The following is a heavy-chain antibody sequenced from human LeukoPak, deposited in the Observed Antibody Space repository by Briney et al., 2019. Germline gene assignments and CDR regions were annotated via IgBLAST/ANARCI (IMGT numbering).Heavy chain of an antibody. CDR2: IFYSGST. CDR3: ARGQVGTTINVYFDY. V-gene: IGHV4-59*01. J-gene: IGHJ4*02. D-gene: IGHD1-26*01. CDR1: GGSISSYY. Sequence: SETLSLTCTVSGGSISSYYWSWIRQPPGKGLECIGYIFYSGSTNYSPSLKSRVAISVDTSENQFSLKLSSVTAADTAVYYCARGQVGTTINVYFDYWGQGTLVTVSS.